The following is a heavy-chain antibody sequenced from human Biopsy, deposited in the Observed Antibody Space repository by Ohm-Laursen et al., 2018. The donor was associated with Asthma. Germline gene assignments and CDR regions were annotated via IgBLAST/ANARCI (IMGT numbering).Heavy chain of an antibody. Sequence: SLRLSCSASGFSFNSYGMHWVRQAPGKGLEWVAVMSFGGRQTYYADSVKGRFTISRDNSKNTLYLQMNSLRAEDTAVYYCAKERYYDFWSGYPIWGQGTMVAVSS. D-gene: IGHD3-3*01. CDR2: MSFGGRQT. V-gene: IGHV3-30*18. CDR1: GFSFNSYG. CDR3: AKERYYDFWSGYPI. J-gene: IGHJ3*02.